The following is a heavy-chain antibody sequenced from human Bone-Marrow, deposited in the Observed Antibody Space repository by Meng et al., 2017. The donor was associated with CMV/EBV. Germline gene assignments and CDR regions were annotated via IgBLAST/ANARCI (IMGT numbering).Heavy chain of an antibody. CDR1: GFTFSSYS. V-gene: IGHV3-21*01. J-gene: IGHJ4*02. Sequence: GESLKISCAASGFTFSSYSMNWVRQAPGKGLEWVSSISSSSSYIYYADSVKGRFTISRDNAKNSLYLQMNSLRAEDTAVYYCARPYAAARHADFDYWGQGTLVTVSS. CDR2: ISSSSSYI. CDR3: ARPYAAARHADFDY. D-gene: IGHD6-6*01.